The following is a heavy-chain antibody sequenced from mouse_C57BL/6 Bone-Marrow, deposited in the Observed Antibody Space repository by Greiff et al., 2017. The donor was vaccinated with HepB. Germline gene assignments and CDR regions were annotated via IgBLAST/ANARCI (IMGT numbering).Heavy chain of an antibody. CDR3: AGLTTGGRYYAMDY. J-gene: IGHJ4*01. V-gene: IGHV2-2*01. Sequence: VMLVESGPGLVQPSQSLSITCTVSGFSLTSYGVHWVRQSPGKGLEWLGVIWSGGSTDYNAAFISRLSISKDNSKSQVFFKMNSLQADDTAIYYCAGLTTGGRYYAMDYWGQGTSVTVSS. CDR2: IWSGGST. CDR1: GFSLTSYG. D-gene: IGHD1-1*01.